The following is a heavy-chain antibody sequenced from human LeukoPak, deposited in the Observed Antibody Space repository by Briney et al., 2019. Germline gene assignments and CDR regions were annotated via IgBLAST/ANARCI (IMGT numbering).Heavy chain of an antibody. D-gene: IGHD2-21*02. CDR2: INNSGITI. V-gene: IGHV3-11*01. CDR1: GFTFSDYY. CDR3: ATRVYCGGDCYSSHGMDV. J-gene: IGHJ6*02. Sequence: GGSLRLSCAASGFTFSDYYMSWIRQAPGKGLEWVSYINNSGITIYYADSVKGRFTISRNNAKNSLYLQMNSLRPEDTAVYYCATRVYCGGDCYSSHGMDVWGPGTTVTVSS.